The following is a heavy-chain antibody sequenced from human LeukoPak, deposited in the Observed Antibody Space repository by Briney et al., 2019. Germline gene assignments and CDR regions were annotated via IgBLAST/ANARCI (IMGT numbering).Heavy chain of an antibody. V-gene: IGHV4-59*08. Sequence: PSETLSLTCIVSGGSINSHYWSWIRQPPGKGLEWIGDIHYTGTTKYNPSVKSRVTISVDTSKNQFSLKLSSVTAADTAVYYCARGGAHYYDTSGLFDYWGQGTLVTVSS. J-gene: IGHJ4*02. CDR3: ARGGAHYYDTSGLFDY. CDR1: GGSINSHY. CDR2: IHYTGTT. D-gene: IGHD3-22*01.